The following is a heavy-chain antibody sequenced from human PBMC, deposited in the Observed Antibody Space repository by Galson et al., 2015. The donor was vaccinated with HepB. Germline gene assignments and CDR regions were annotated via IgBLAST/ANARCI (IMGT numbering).Heavy chain of an antibody. J-gene: IGHJ6*03. V-gene: IGHV3-11*01. Sequence: SLRLSCAASGFTFSDYYMSWIRQAPGKGLEWVSYISSSGSTIYYADSVKGRFTVSRDNAKNSLYLQMNSLRAEDTAVYYCAGNVDTTVDYYYYYMDVWGKGTTVTVSS. CDR3: AGNVDTTVDYYYYYMDV. D-gene: IGHD5-18*01. CDR2: ISSSGSTI. CDR1: GFTFSDYY.